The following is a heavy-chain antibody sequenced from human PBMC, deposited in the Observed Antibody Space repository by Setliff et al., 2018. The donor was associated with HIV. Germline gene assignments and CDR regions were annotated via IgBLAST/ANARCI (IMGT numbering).Heavy chain of an antibody. Sequence: KPSETLSLTCTVSGGSITRRTNNYWGWIRQPPGKGLEWIGSMIYGGDTFYNPSLKSRVTISVDTSKCQVSLRLISVTAADTSVYYCARPYSGRGGGAWFDPWGQGILVTVSS. CDR2: MIYGGDT. CDR1: GGSITRRTNNY. V-gene: IGHV4-39*01. CDR3: ARPYSGRGGGAWFDP. J-gene: IGHJ5*02. D-gene: IGHD4-4*01.